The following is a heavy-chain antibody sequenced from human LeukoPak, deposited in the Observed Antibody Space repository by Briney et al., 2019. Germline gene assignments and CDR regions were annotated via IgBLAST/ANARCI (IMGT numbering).Heavy chain of an antibody. D-gene: IGHD3-10*01. J-gene: IGHJ3*02. V-gene: IGHV1-69*06. CDR1: GDTFSSYA. CDR3: ARAPGDDAFDI. Sequence: GASVKVSCKASGDTFSSYAITWVRQAPGQGLEWMGGIIPIFDTSNYAQKFQGRVTITADKSTSTAYMELSSLRSEDTAVYYCARAPGDDAFDIWGQGTMVTVSS. CDR2: IIPIFDTS.